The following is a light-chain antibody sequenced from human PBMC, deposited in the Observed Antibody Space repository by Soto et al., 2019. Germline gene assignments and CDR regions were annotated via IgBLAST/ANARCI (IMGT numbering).Light chain of an antibody. Sequence: EIVLTQSPGTLSLSPGERATLSCRASQSVSSRDLAWYQQKPGQAPRLLIYATSSRAAGIPDRFSGSGSGTDFTLTSSRVEAGEFAVYYCQQYANSPGYTFGQGTELEI. CDR1: QSVSSRD. V-gene: IGKV3-20*01. J-gene: IGKJ2*01. CDR2: ATS. CDR3: QQYANSPGYT.